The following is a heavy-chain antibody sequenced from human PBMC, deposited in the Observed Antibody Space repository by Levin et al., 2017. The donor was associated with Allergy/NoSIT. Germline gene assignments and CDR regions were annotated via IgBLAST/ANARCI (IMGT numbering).Heavy chain of an antibody. CDR1: GVSVATAAYS. CDR3: AREGVGVPLEGFDT. D-gene: IGHD1-26*01. Sequence: SQTLSLTCNVSGVSVATAAYSWSWIRLSPAKGLEWIGRIFFSETTQYNPSLRGRVTLSIDTSKKQFFLKLKSLSAADTALYYCAREGVGVPLEGFDTWGQGTTVTVSS. V-gene: IGHV4-61*08. CDR2: IFFSETT. J-gene: IGHJ6*01.